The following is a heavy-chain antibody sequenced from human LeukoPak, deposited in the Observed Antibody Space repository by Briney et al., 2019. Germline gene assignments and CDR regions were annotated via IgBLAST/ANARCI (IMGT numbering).Heavy chain of an antibody. CDR1: GGSISSSSYY. CDR2: IYYSGST. V-gene: IGHV4-39*01. J-gene: IGHJ4*02. Sequence: PSETLSLTCTVSGGSISSSSYYWGWIRQPPGKGLEWIGSIYYSGSTYYNPSLKSRVTISVDTSKNQFSLKLSSVTAADTAVYYCARRPNYGDYDGGFDYWGQGTLVTFSS. D-gene: IGHD4-17*01. CDR3: ARRPNYGDYDGGFDY.